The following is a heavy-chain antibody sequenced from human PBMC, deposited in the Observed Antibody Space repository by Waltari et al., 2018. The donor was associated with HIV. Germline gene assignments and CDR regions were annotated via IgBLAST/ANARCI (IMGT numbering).Heavy chain of an antibody. CDR1: GFPFGGYS. CDR3: AILSSSGWYQD. D-gene: IGHD6-19*01. J-gene: IGHJ4*02. CDR2: ISSSRSAM. Sequence: EVKLVESGGGVVQPGGSLRLSCAAFGFPFGGYSMNWARQAPGKGLEWVSYISSSRSAMYYADSVKGRFTISMDNAKNSLYLQMNSLRDEDTAVYYCAILSSSGWYQDWGQGTLVIVSS. V-gene: IGHV3-48*02.